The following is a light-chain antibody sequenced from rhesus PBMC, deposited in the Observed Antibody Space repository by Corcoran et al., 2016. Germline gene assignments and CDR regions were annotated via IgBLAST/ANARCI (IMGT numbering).Light chain of an antibody. CDR1: QSVSNY. J-gene: IGKJ4*01. Sequence: EIVMTQSPATLSLSPGEGATLSCRASQSVSNYVAWYRQKPEQAPRLLIHGSSSRATGIPDRFSGSGSGTDFTLNVSSLEPEDFAVYYCQQFSNWPLTFGGGTKVEIK. CDR3: QQFSNWPLT. V-gene: IGKV3S9*01. CDR2: GSS.